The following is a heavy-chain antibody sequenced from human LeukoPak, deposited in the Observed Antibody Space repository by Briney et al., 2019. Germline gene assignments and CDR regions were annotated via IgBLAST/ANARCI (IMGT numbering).Heavy chain of an antibody. CDR1: GFSFSSYW. Sequence: PGGTLTLSCAASGFSFSSYWMSWVRQAPGKGLEWVANIQSDGSVQQYVDSVKGRLTITRDNAKNSLYLEMNSLRAEDTAVYYCARIPRGSGWSFLDFWGQGTLVTVTS. V-gene: IGHV3-7*01. CDR3: ARIPRGSGWSFLDF. D-gene: IGHD6-19*01. CDR2: IQSDGSVQ. J-gene: IGHJ4*02.